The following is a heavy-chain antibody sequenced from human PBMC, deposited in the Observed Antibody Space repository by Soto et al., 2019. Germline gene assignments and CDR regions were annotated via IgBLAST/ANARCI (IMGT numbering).Heavy chain of an antibody. CDR3: ASAVVRGSDY. Sequence: GGSLRLSCAASGFTFSSYSMNWVRQAPGKGLEWVSSISSSSSYIYYTDSVKGRFTISRDNAKNSLYLQMDSLRAEDTAVYYCASAVVRGSDYWGQGALVTVSS. V-gene: IGHV3-21*01. D-gene: IGHD3-10*01. CDR2: ISSSSSYI. CDR1: GFTFSSYS. J-gene: IGHJ4*02.